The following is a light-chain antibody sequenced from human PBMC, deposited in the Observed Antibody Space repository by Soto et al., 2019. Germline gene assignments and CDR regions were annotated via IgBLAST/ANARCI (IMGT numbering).Light chain of an antibody. Sequence: DIHRTHAPSTLSASVLDRVTITFRSSQSISSWLTWYQQKPGKAPKLLIYKASSLESGVPSRFSGSGSGTEFTLTISSLQPDDFATYYCHQYNSYPWTFGQRTKVDI. V-gene: IGKV1-5*03. J-gene: IGKJ1*01. CDR1: QSISSW. CDR2: KAS. CDR3: HQYNSYPWT.